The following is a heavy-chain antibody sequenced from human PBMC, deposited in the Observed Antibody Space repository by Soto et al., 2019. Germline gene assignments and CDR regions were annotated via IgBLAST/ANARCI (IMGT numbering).Heavy chain of an antibody. CDR2: ISSSSSYI. J-gene: IGHJ4*02. CDR3: ARDQCSSTSCYSF. V-gene: IGHV3-21*01. D-gene: IGHD2-2*01. Sequence: EVRLVESGGGLVKPGGSLRLSCAASGFTFSSYSMNWVRQAPGKGLEWVSSISSSSSYIYYADSVKGRFTISRDNAKNSLYLQMHSLRAEDTAVYYCARDQCSSTSCYSFWGQGTLVTVSS. CDR1: GFTFSSYS.